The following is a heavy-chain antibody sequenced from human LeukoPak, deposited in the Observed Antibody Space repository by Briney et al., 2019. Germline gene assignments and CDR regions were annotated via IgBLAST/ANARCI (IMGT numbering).Heavy chain of an antibody. CDR3: ARGKDAFDI. CDR1: GFTFSSYV. CDR2: ISYDGSNE. Sequence: GRSLRLSCAASGFTFSSYVMHWVRQAPGKGLEWVVIISYDGSNEYYADSVKGRFTISRDNAKNSLYLQMNSLRAEDTAVYYCARGKDAFDIWGQGTMVTVSP. J-gene: IGHJ3*02. V-gene: IGHV3-30*04.